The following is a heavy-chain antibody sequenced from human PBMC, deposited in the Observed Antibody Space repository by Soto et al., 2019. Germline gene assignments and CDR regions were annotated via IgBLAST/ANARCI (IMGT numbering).Heavy chain of an antibody. J-gene: IGHJ4*02. CDR2: VYYLGST. CDR3: ARDGYDGSGSPYPAY. D-gene: IGHD3-10*01. CDR1: GGSMSEYF. V-gene: IGHV4-59*01. Sequence: ETLSLTCSVSGGSMSEYFWSWIRQSPERGLEWIGYVYYLGSTDYNPSLKSRVTISVDTSKRQFSLRLSSVTAADAAIYYCARDGYDGSGSPYPAYWGPGTQVTVS.